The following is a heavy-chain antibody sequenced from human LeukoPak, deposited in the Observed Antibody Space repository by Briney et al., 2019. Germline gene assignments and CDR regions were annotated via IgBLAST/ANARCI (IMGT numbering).Heavy chain of an antibody. D-gene: IGHD2/OR15-2a*01. J-gene: IGHJ4*02. Sequence: GESLKISCKGSGYTFSSYWIAWVRQMPGRGLEWMGIIYPGGSDTRYSPSFQGQVTMSADKSISTAYLQWSSLKASDTAMYYCAVTPKAPFGYWGQGTLVTVSS. CDR3: AVTPKAPFGY. V-gene: IGHV5-51*01. CDR1: GYTFSSYW. CDR2: IYPGGSDT.